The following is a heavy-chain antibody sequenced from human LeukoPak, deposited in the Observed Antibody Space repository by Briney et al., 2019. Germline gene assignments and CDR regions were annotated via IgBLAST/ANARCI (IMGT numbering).Heavy chain of an antibody. J-gene: IGHJ4*02. V-gene: IGHV4-31*03. CDR3: ASEVAATPNYFDY. D-gene: IGHD2-15*01. CDR1: GGSISSGGYY. CDR2: IYYSGST. Sequence: PSETPSLTCTVSGGSISSGGYYWSWIRQHPGKGLEWIGYIYYSGSTYYNPSLKSRVTISVDTSKNQFSLKLSSVTAADTAVYYCASEVAATPNYFDYWGQGTLVTVSS.